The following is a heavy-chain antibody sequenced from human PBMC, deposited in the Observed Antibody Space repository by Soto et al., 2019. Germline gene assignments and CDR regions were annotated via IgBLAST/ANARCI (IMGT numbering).Heavy chain of an antibody. D-gene: IGHD5-18*01. V-gene: IGHV4-61*01. J-gene: IGHJ4*02. CDR3: ARESRPRGYSYGFPDY. CDR1: GGSVSSGSYY. CDR2: IYYSGST. Sequence: SETLSLTCTVSGGSVSSGSYYWSWIRQPPGKGLEWIGYIYYSGSTNYNPSLKSRVTISVDTSKNQFSLKLSSVTAADTAVYYCARESRPRGYSYGFPDYWGQGTLVTVSS.